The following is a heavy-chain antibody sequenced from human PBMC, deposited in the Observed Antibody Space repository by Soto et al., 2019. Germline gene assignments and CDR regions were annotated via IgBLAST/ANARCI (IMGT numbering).Heavy chain of an antibody. CDR3: ARSWSDYGDYSDLLYY. CDR2: INPNSGGT. D-gene: IGHD4-17*01. Sequence: ASVKVSCKASGYTFTGYYMHWVRQAPGQGLEWMGWINPNSGGTNYAQKFQGWVTMTRDTSISTAYMELSRLRSDDTAVYYCARSWSDYGDYSDLLYYWGQGTLVNVSS. V-gene: IGHV1-2*04. J-gene: IGHJ4*02. CDR1: GYTFTGYY.